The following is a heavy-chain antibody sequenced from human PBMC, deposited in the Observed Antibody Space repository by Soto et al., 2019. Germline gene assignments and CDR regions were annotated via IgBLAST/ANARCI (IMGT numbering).Heavy chain of an antibody. CDR3: ARARSGGGGYDSMALYY. J-gene: IGHJ4*02. CDR2: IYYSGST. Sequence: SETLSLTCSVSGGSISSYYWSWIRQPPGKGLEWIGYIYYSGSTNYNPSIKSRVTKSVDTSKNQFSLKLSTVTTADTAVYYCARARSGGGGYDSMALYYWGQGTLVTVSS. D-gene: IGHD5-12*01. CDR1: GGSISSYY. V-gene: IGHV4-59*01.